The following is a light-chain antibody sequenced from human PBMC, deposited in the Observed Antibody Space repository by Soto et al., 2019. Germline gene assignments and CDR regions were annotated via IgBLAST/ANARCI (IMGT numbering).Light chain of an antibody. J-gene: IGKJ3*01. Sequence: DVQRTQSPHTLSASVGDRVTISSRASEEVRSWLAWYQQKPGKAPKLLIYKSSTLESGVPSRFSGYESGTDFTLTISSLQPEDVATYYCQQYNIYPFSFGPGTKLEVK. CDR1: EEVRSW. V-gene: IGKV1-5*03. CDR3: QQYNIYPFS. CDR2: KSS.